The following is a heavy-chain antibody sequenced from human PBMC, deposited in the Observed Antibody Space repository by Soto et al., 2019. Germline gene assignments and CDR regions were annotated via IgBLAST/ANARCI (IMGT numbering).Heavy chain of an antibody. D-gene: IGHD2-2*02. CDR2: IIPIFGTA. Sequence: SVKVSCKASGGTFSSYAISWVRQAPGQGLEWMGGIIPIFGTADYAQKFQGRVTITADESTSTAYMELSSLRSEDTAVYYCARVEGYCSSTSCYMHTWGYGMDVWGQGTTVTVSS. CDR3: ARVEGYCSSTSCYMHTWGYGMDV. V-gene: IGHV1-69*13. CDR1: GGTFSSYA. J-gene: IGHJ6*02.